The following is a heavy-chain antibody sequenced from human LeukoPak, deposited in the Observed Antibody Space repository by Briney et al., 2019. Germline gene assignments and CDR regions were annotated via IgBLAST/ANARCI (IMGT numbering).Heavy chain of an antibody. D-gene: IGHD3-9*01. J-gene: IGHJ4*02. CDR2: IRYDGSNK. Sequence: GESLRLSCAASGFTFSSYGMHWIRQAPGKGLEWVAFIRYDGSNKYYADSVKGRFTISRDNSKHTLFRQRNSLRADAAAVYCSAKDDAWLRYQYWGQGTLVTVSS. CDR3: AKDDAWLRYQY. CDR1: GFTFSSYG. V-gene: IGHV3-30*02.